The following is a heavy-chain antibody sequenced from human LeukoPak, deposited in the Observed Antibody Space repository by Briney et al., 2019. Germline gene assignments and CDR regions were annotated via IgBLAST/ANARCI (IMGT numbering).Heavy chain of an antibody. CDR3: ASDPVELCIPPYYFDY. CDR2: IYHTGST. J-gene: IGHJ4*02. CDR1: GYSISSGYY. D-gene: IGHD1-1*01. V-gene: IGHV4-38-2*02. Sequence: SETLSLTCIVSGYSISSGYYWNWIRQPPGKGLEWIGSIYHTGSTYYNPSLKSRVTISVDTSKNQFSLKLRSVTAADTAVYYCASDPVELCIPPYYFDYWGQGTLVTVSS.